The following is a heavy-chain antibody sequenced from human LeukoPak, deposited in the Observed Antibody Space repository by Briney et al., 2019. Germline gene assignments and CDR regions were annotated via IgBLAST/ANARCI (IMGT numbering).Heavy chain of an antibody. Sequence: PGGSLRLSCAASGFTFSSYWMSWVRQAPGKGLEWVAKRKQDGSTKYDLDPEKGRFTITRANANTSLYLQMNRLRAEDTAVYYCARGTGYYVFDYWGQGTLVTVSS. V-gene: IGHV3-7*01. CDR3: ARGTGYYVFDY. D-gene: IGHD3-10*02. CDR2: RKQDGSTK. J-gene: IGHJ4*02. CDR1: GFTFSSYW.